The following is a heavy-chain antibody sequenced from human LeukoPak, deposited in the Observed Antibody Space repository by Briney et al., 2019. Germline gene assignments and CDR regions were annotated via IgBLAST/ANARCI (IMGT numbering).Heavy chain of an antibody. J-gene: IGHJ3*02. CDR1: GFTFGDYA. Sequence: GGSLRLSCTASGFTFGDYAMCWFRQAPGKGLEWVGFIRSKAYGGTTEYAASVKGRFTISRDDSKSIAYLQMNSLKTEDTAVYYCTRALWSGYYGDAFDIWGQGTMVTVSS. V-gene: IGHV3-49*03. CDR3: TRALWSGYYGDAFDI. D-gene: IGHD3-3*01. CDR2: IRSKAYGGTT.